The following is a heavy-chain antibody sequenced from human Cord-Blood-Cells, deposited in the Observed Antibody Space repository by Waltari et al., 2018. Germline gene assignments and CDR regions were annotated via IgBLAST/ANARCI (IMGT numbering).Heavy chain of an antibody. CDR1: GFTFSSHW. CDR2: IKQDGSEK. Sequence: EVQLVESGGGVVQPGGSLSLSCAASGFTFSSHWMSWVRQAPGKGLEWVANIKQDGSEKYYVDSVKGRFTISRDNAKNSLYLQMNSLRAEDTAVYYCAREGDYSSFDYWGQGTLVTVSS. V-gene: IGHV3-7*01. J-gene: IGHJ4*02. CDR3: AREGDYSSFDY. D-gene: IGHD4-17*01.